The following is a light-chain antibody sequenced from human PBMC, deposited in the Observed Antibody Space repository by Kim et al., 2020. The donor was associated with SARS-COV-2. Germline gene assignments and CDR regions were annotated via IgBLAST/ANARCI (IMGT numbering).Light chain of an antibody. J-gene: IGKJ1*01. CDR2: VVS. CDR1: QSIATY. Sequence: DIQMTQSPSSLSASVGDRVTITCRASQSIATYLNWYQQKPGKAPKLLISVVSTLQSGVPSRFSGSGSGTDFTLTISSVQPEDFATYYCKQTYRARTFGQGTKVEIK. V-gene: IGKV1-39*01. CDR3: KQTYRART.